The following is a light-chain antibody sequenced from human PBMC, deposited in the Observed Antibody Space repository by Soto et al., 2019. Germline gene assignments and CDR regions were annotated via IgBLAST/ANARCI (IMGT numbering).Light chain of an antibody. Sequence: QSALTQPRSVSGSPGQSVTISCTGTSSDVGGYNYVSWYQRHPGTAPKLIISGVTKRPSGVPDRFSGSKSGNTASLTISGLQAEDEADYDCCSYAGSDILIFGGGTKLTVL. CDR1: SSDVGGYNY. V-gene: IGLV2-11*01. CDR3: CSYAGSDILI. J-gene: IGLJ2*01. CDR2: GVT.